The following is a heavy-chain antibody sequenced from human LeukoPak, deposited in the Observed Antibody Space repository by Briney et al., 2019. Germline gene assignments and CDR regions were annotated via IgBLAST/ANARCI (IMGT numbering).Heavy chain of an antibody. Sequence: SETLSLTCAVSDDSFSSHYWTWIRQPPGKGLEWIGYISYIGSTNYNSSLKSRVTISIDTSRNQFSLRLSSVTAADTAVYYCARDLVTVTKGFDIWGQGTMVSVSS. V-gene: IGHV4-59*11. J-gene: IGHJ3*02. CDR3: ARDLVTVTKGFDI. CDR1: DDSFSSHY. D-gene: IGHD4-17*01. CDR2: ISYIGST.